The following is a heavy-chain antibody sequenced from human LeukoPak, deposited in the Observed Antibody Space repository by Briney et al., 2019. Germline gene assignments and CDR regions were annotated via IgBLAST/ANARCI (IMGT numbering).Heavy chain of an antibody. CDR2: ISGSGGST. Sequence: GGSLRLSCAASGFTFSNYVMTWVRQAPGKGLEWVSGISGSGGSTYCADSVKGRITISRDSSKSTLYLQMNSLRAEDTALYYCASSYDFWSAYDFWGQGTMVTVSS. J-gene: IGHJ3*01. V-gene: IGHV3-23*01. CDR3: ASSYDFWSAYDF. D-gene: IGHD3-3*01. CDR1: GFTFSNYV.